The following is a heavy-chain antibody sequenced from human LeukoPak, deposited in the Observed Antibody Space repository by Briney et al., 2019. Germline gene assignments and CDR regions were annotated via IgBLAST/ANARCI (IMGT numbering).Heavy chain of an antibody. J-gene: IGHJ4*02. CDR2: IFYSGST. D-gene: IGHD4-11*01. V-gene: IGHV4-39*01. CDR1: GGSISGGNYY. CDR3: ARQESSNWD. Sequence: PSETLSLTCIVSGGSISGGNYYWGWIRQPPGKGLEWIGSIFYSGSTYYNPSLKSRVTISVDTSKNQFSVKLNSVTAADTAVYYCARQESSNWDWGQGTLVTVSS.